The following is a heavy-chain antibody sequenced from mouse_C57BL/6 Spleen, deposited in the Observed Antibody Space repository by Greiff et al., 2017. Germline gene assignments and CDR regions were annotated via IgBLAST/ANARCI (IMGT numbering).Heavy chain of an antibody. CDR1: GFTFSSYA. Sequence: EVQVVESGGGLVKPGGSLKLSCAASGFTFSSYAMSWVRQTPEKRLEWVATISDGGSYTYYPDNVKGRFTISRDNAKNNLYLQMSHLKSEDTAMYYCASLSTGTGFAYWGQGTLVTVSA. J-gene: IGHJ3*01. V-gene: IGHV5-4*01. CDR3: ASLSTGTGFAY. D-gene: IGHD4-1*02. CDR2: ISDGGSYT.